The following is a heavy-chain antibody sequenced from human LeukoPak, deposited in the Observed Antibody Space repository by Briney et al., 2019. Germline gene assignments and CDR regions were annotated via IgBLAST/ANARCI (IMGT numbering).Heavy chain of an antibody. J-gene: IGHJ1*01. D-gene: IGHD3-22*01. Sequence: GGSLRLSCAASGFTLSSFEMNWVRQAPGKGLEWVSTISGSGGNTFYADSVKGRFTISRDNSKNTLYLQMNSLRADDTAVYYCAKDGDSSGYYYVGLSSEYFQHWGQGTLVTVSS. CDR1: GFTLSSFE. CDR3: AKDGDSSGYYYVGLSSEYFQH. V-gene: IGHV3-23*01. CDR2: ISGSGGNT.